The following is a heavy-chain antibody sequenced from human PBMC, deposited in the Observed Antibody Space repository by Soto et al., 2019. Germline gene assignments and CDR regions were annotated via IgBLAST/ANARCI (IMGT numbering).Heavy chain of an antibody. Sequence: GGSLRLSCAASGFTFSSYAMSWVRQAPGKGLEWVSYISSSGSTIYYADSVKGRFTISRDNAKNSLYLQMNSLRAEDTAVYYRASGALDSYGIYYYYYGMDVWGQGTTVTVSS. CDR2: ISSSGSTI. D-gene: IGHD5-18*01. V-gene: IGHV3-48*04. CDR1: GFTFSSYA. J-gene: IGHJ6*02. CDR3: ASGALDSYGIYYYYYGMDV.